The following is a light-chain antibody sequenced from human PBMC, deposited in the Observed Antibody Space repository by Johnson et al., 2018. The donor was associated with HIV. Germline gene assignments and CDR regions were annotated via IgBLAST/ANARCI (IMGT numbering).Light chain of an antibody. Sequence: QPVLTQPPSVSAAPGQKVTISCSGSSSNIGNNYVSWYQQLPGTAPKLLIYDNNTRPSGIPDRFSGSKSGTSATLGITGLQTGDEADYYCGTWDSSLSARYVFGTGTKVTVL. CDR1: SSNIGNNY. V-gene: IGLV1-51*01. J-gene: IGLJ1*01. CDR3: GTWDSSLSARYV. CDR2: DNN.